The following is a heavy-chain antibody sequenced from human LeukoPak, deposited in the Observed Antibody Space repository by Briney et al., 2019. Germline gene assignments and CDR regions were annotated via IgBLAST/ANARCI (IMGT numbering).Heavy chain of an antibody. CDR2: MNGGNGNT. CDR1: GYTFTTYA. Sequence: GASVKVSCKASGYTFTTYAMHWVRQAPGQRLEWMGWMNGGNGNTEYSQKFQGRVTITRDTSASTAYMELSRLRSDDTAVYYCARESQSLGAFDIWGQGTMVTVSS. D-gene: IGHD3-16*01. J-gene: IGHJ3*02. V-gene: IGHV1-3*01. CDR3: ARESQSLGAFDI.